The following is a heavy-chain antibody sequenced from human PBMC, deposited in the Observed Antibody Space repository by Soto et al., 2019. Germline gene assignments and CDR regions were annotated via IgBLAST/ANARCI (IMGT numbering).Heavy chain of an antibody. CDR2: VSYTGNT. V-gene: IGHV4-31*03. CDR1: GGSIGSGGYW. CDR3: ARGTLV. J-gene: IGHJ4*02. Sequence: PSETLSLTCTVSGGSIGSGGYWWSWIRQHPGRGLEWIGFVSYTGNTQYNPSLKSRVNISVDTSTKQFSLKLSSVTAADTAVYYWARGTLVWGQGTLVSVSS. D-gene: IGHD2-2*01.